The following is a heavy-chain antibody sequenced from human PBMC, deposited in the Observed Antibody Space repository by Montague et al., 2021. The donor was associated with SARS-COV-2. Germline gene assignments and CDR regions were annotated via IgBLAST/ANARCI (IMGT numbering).Heavy chain of an antibody. CDR2: INHSGST. D-gene: IGHD6-13*01. Sequence: SETLSLTCAVYGGSFSGYYWSWIRQPPGKGLELIGEINHSGSTNYNPSLKSQVTVSVDTSKNQFSLKLSSVTAADTAVYCCARAGYSSSWYGARNWFDPWGQGTLVTVSS. V-gene: IGHV4-34*01. CDR3: ARAGYSSSWYGARNWFDP. J-gene: IGHJ5*02. CDR1: GGSFSGYY.